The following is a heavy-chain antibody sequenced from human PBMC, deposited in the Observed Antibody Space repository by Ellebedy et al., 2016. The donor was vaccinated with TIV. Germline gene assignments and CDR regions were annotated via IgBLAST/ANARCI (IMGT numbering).Heavy chain of an antibody. CDR2: ISSSSRSI. J-gene: IGHJ4*02. D-gene: IGHD5-18*01. Sequence: GGSLRLSCAASGLTFSVNSMNWVRQAPGKGLEWVSSISSSSRSISYADSVKGRFTISRDHTKNSVYLQMNSLRAEDTALYYCVAGYTYGYSDYWGQGTLVTVS. CDR3: VAGYTYGYSDY. V-gene: IGHV3-21*01. CDR1: GLTFSVNS.